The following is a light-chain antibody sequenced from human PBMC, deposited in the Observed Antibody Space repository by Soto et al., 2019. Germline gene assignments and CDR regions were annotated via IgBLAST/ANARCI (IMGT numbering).Light chain of an antibody. CDR1: QSVGSSY. CDR2: GAS. J-gene: IGKJ1*01. CDR3: QQYINSPGT. Sequence: EVVLTQSPGTLSLSPGERATLSCGASQSVGSSYLAWYQQKPGQAPRLLIYGASTRATGIPDRFSGSGSGTEYTLTISRLEPEDFAEYYCQQYINSPGTFGQGTKVEI. V-gene: IGKV3-20*01.